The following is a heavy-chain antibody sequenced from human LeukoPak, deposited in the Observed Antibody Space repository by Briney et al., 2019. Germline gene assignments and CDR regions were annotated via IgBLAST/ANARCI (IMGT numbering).Heavy chain of an antibody. V-gene: IGHV3-23*01. Sequence: PGGSLRLSCAASGFSFSDFTMNWVRQAPGKGLEWVSGIRANSNMRFYLESVRGRFTISRDNSKNTLYLQMDSLRVDDTAVYFCAKDQEDRGYPSSFDFWGQGTLVTVPS. CDR3: AKDQEDRGYPSSFDF. CDR1: GFSFSDFT. D-gene: IGHD2-15*01. J-gene: IGHJ4*02. CDR2: IRANSNMR.